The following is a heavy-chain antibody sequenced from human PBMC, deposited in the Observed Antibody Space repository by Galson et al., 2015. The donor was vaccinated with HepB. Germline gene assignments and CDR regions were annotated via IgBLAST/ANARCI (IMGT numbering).Heavy chain of an antibody. CDR3: AKGRKFQLRGGDFDN. CDR2: ISGSGGST. D-gene: IGHD2-2*01. V-gene: IGHV3-23*01. CDR1: GFTFSDYA. Sequence: SLRLSCAASGFTFSDYAMSWVRQAPGKGLEWVSTISGSGGSTNNADSVKGRFTISRGNSKNTLYLQMNSLRADDTAVYYCAKGRKFQLRGGDFDNWGQGTLVTVSS. J-gene: IGHJ4*02.